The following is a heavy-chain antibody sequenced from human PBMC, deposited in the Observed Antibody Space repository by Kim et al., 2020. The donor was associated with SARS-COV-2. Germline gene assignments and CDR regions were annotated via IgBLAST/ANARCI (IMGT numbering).Heavy chain of an antibody. D-gene: IGHD3-10*01. Sequence: KFQGRVTMTRDTSTSTVYMELSSLRSEDTAVYYCARDLGYGSGSSLVFDYWGQGTLVTVSS. J-gene: IGHJ4*02. CDR3: ARDLGYGSGSSLVFDY. V-gene: IGHV1-46*01.